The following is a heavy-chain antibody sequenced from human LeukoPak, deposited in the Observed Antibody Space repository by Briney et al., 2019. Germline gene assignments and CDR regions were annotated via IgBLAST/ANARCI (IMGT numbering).Heavy chain of an antibody. CDR1: GGSISSYY. CDR3: ASYDKTGYSSGFDY. CDR2: IYYSGST. D-gene: IGHD6-19*01. Sequence: SEILSLTCTVSGGSISSYYWSWIRQPPGKGLEWIGYIYYSGSTNYNPSLKSRVTISVDTSKNQFSLKLSSVTAADTAVYYCASYDKTGYSSGFDYWGQGTLVTVSS. J-gene: IGHJ4*02. V-gene: IGHV4-59*01.